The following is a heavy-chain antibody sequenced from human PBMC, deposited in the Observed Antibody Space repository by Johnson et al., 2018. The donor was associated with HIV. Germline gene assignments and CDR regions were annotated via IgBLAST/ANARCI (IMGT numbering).Heavy chain of an antibody. D-gene: IGHD3-22*01. CDR1: GFTFSTYG. V-gene: IGHV3-30*02. J-gene: IGHJ3*02. Sequence: QVQLVESWGGVVQPGGSLRLSCAASGFTFSTYGMHWVRQAPGKGLEWVAFIRYDGSNKYYADSVKGRFTISRDNSKNTLYLQMNSLRAEDTAVYYCAKDLSDSSGYHDAFDIWGQGTMVTVSS. CDR3: AKDLSDSSGYHDAFDI. CDR2: IRYDGSNK.